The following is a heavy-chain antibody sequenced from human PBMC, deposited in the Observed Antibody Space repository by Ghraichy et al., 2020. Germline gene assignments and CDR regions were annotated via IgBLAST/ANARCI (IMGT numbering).Heavy chain of an antibody. V-gene: IGHV3-33*01. CDR3: ARGEIASQAQIEN. D-gene: IGHD2-21*01. Sequence: GGSLRLSCATSGFTFSSHGMHWVRQAPGKGLEWVALIWFDGNNKFYADSVRGRFTISRDNSKSTLYLEMDSLRAEDTGVYYCARGEIASQAQIENWGQGTLVSVSS. CDR2: IWFDGNNK. J-gene: IGHJ4*02. CDR1: GFTFSSHG.